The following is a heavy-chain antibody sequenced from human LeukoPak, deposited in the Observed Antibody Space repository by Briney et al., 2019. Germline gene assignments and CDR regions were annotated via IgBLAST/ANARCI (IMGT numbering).Heavy chain of an antibody. CDR2: ISSSSTI. J-gene: IGHJ6*02. CDR3: GSTGDYYGSGSYYKDYYYGMDV. Sequence: TGGSLRLSCAASGFTFSSYSMNWVRQAPGKGLEWVSYISSSSTIYYADSVKGRFTISRDNAKNSLYLQMNSLRAEDTAVYYCGSTGDYYGSGSYYKDYYYGMDVGGQGTTVAVS. CDR1: GFTFSSYS. D-gene: IGHD3-10*01. V-gene: IGHV3-48*01.